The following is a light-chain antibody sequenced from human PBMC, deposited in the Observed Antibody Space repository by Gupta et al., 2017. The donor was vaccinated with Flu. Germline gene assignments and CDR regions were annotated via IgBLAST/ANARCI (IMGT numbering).Light chain of an antibody. CDR2: SDT. Sequence: LTQPHSASVAAAQMARTTCGGNNIGSKAVHWYQHRPGQDPVLVIYSDTNRHSGIPVRFSGSNPGNTATLTISRIEAGDEADSYCQVWDSTSDLPGVFGGGTKLTVL. CDR1: NIGSKA. CDR3: QVWDSTSDLPGV. J-gene: IGLJ3*02. V-gene: IGLV3-12*02.